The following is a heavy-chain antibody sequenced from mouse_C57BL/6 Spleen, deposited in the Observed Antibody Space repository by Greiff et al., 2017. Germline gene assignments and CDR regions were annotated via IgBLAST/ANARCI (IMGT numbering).Heavy chain of an antibody. V-gene: IGHV1-20*01. CDR1: GYSFTGYF. CDR2: INPYNGDT. Sequence: VQLQQSGPELVKPGDSVKISCKASGYSFTGYFMNWVMQSHGKSLEWIGRINPYNGDTFYNQKFKGKATLTVDKSSSTAHMELRSLTSEDSAVYYCARSTTVVDWFAYWGQGTLVTVSA. J-gene: IGHJ3*01. CDR3: ARSTTVVDWFAY. D-gene: IGHD1-1*01.